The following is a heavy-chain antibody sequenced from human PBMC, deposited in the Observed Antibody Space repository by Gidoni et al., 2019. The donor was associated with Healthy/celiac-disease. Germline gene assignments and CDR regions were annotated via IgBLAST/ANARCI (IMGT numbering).Heavy chain of an antibody. CDR3: ARSGVVGWLQFQVGYYYMDV. D-gene: IGHD5-12*01. J-gene: IGHJ6*03. CDR1: GFTFSSYS. V-gene: IGHV3-21*01. CDR2: ISSSSSYI. Sequence: EVQLVESGGGLVKPGGSLRLSCAASGFTFSSYSMNWVRQAPGKGLEWVSSISSSSSYIYYADSVKGRFTISRDDAKNSLYLQMNSLRAEDTAVYYCARSGVVGWLQFQVGYYYMDVWGKGTTVTVSS.